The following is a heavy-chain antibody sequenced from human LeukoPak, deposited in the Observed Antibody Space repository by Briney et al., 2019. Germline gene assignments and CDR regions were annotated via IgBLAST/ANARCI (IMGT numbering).Heavy chain of an antibody. CDR1: GLTFDDYG. CDR2: INWDGEST. D-gene: IGHD2-15*01. CDR3: ARGLRARLYSLAY. J-gene: IGHJ4*02. Sequence: GGSLRLSCAVSGLTFDDYGMSWVRQAPGKGLEWVSGINWDGESTGYGDSVQGRFIISRDNAENALYLQMNGLRAEDTAVYYCARGLRARLYSLAYWGRGTPVTVSS. V-gene: IGHV3-20*04.